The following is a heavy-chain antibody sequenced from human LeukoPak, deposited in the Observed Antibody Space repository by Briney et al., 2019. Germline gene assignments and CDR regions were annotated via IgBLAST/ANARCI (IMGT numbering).Heavy chain of an antibody. Sequence: PSETLSLTCTVSGGSISSYYWSWIRQPPGKGLEWIGYIYYSGNTNYNPSLKSRLTISVDTSKNQFSLKLSSVTAADTAVYYCARGFRSSGYDFRIFDIWGQGTMVTVSS. CDR2: IYYSGNT. CDR3: ARGFRSSGYDFRIFDI. CDR1: GGSISSYY. J-gene: IGHJ3*02. V-gene: IGHV4-59*01. D-gene: IGHD5-12*01.